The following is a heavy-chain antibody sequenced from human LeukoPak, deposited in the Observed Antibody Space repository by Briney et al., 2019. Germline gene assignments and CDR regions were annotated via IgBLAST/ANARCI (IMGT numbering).Heavy chain of an antibody. CDR2: ISGSGGST. J-gene: IGHJ6*02. D-gene: IGHD6-6*01. CDR1: EFTFSSYA. CDR3: AKVSSSDYYYGMDV. V-gene: IGHV3-23*01. Sequence: GGSLRLSCAASEFTFSSYAMSWVRQAPGKGLEWVSAISGSGGSTYYADSVKGRFTISRDNSKNTLYLQMNSLRAEDTAVYYCAKVSSSDYYYGMDVWGQGTTVTVSS.